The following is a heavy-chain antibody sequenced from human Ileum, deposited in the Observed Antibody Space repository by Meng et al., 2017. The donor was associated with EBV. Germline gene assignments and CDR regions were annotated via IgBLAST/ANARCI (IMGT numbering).Heavy chain of an antibody. CDR3: ASGRDYAWHS. J-gene: IGHJ4*02. CDR2: IYHRGST. V-gene: IGHV4-4*02. Sequence: QEQLHAAGPALVHPSGTLSPTCAVPEDSISRNNWWSWVRQPPGKGQERIGEIYHRGSTNYNPSFKSRVTMSVDKSKNQISLNLSSVTAADTAVYYCASGRDYAWHSWGRGTLVTVSS. CDR1: EDSISRNNW. D-gene: IGHD4-17*01.